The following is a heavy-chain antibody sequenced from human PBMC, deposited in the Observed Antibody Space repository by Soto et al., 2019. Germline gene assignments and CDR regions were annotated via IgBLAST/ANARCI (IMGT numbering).Heavy chain of an antibody. D-gene: IGHD2-8*01. V-gene: IGHV3-53*01. CDR1: GFTVSSNY. CDR3: AKDNGPPGTSDWYFDF. J-gene: IGHJ2*01. Sequence: GGSLRLSCAASGFTVSSNYMSWVRQAPGKGLEWVSVIYSCGRTYYADSVRGRFTISRDNSRSMLYLQMTSLRADYTAVYFCAKDNGPPGTSDWYFDFWGRGTLVTVSS. CDR2: IYSCGRT.